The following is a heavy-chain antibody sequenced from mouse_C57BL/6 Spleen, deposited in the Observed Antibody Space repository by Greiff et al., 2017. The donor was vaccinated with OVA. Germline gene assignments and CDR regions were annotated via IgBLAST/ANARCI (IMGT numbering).Heavy chain of an antibody. CDR1: GYTFTDYN. Sequence: EVQVVESGPELVKPGASVKMSCKASGYTFTDYNMHWVKQSHGKSLEWIGYINPNNGGTSYNQKFKGKATLTVNKSSSTAYMELRSLTSEDSAVYYCARYGYSDYFDYWGHGTTLTVSS. D-gene: IGHD2-2*01. CDR3: ARYGYSDYFDY. V-gene: IGHV1-22*01. CDR2: INPNNGGT. J-gene: IGHJ2*01.